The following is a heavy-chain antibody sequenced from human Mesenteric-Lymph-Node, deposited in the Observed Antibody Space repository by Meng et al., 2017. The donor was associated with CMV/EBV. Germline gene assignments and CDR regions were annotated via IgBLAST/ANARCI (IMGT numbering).Heavy chain of an antibody. V-gene: IGHV2-5*02. CDR3: AHQTYPLWSAYYRGKGFDY. CDR2: IYWDDDK. CDR1: TSAVG. J-gene: IGHJ4*02. D-gene: IGHD3-3*01. Sequence: TSAVGVGWIRQPPGQALEFLALIYWDDDKRYSPSLNSRLAISKDTSKNQVVLTMTNMDPADTATYYCAHQTYPLWSAYYRGKGFDYWGQGTLVTVSS.